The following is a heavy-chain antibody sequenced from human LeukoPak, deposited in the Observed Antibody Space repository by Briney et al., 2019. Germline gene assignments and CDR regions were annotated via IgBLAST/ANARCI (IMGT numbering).Heavy chain of an antibody. CDR1: GGTFISYA. V-gene: IGHV1-69*13. CDR2: IIPIFGTA. D-gene: IGHD6-13*01. Sequence: ASVKVSCKASGGTFISYAISWVRQAPAQGLEWMGGIIPIFGTANYAQKFQGRVTITADESTSTAYMELSSLRSEDTAVYYCARGTSSSWPEYYYFDYWGQGTLVTVSS. CDR3: ARGTSSSWPEYYYFDY. J-gene: IGHJ4*02.